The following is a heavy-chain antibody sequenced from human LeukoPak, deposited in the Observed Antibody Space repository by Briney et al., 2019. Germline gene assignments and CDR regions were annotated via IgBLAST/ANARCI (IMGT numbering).Heavy chain of an antibody. D-gene: IGHD3-10*01. CDR2: ISWNSGSI. V-gene: IGHV3-9*01. CDR3: AKDLYI. Sequence: GGSLRLSCAASGFTFDDYAMHWVRQAPGKGLEWVSGISWNSGSIGYADSVKGRFTISRDNAKNSLYLQMNSLRAEDTALYYCAKDLYIWGQGTLVTVSS. CDR1: GFTFDDYA. J-gene: IGHJ4*02.